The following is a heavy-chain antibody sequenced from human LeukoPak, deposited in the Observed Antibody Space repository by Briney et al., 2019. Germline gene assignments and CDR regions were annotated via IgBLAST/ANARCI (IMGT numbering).Heavy chain of an antibody. CDR2: IYPSDSDT. CDR3: ARHLWFGELLLFYMDV. V-gene: IGHV5-51*01. J-gene: IGHJ6*03. Sequence: GESLKISCKGSGYRFTSYWIGWVRQMPGKGLEWMGIIYPSDSDTRYSPSFQGQVSISADKSISAAYLQWSSLKASDTAMYYCARHLWFGELLLFYMDVWGKGTTVTVSS. D-gene: IGHD3-10*01. CDR1: GYRFTSYW.